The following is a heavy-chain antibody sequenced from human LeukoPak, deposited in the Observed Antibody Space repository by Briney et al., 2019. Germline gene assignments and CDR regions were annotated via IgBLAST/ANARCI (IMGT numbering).Heavy chain of an antibody. J-gene: IGHJ4*02. Sequence: GGSLRLSCAASGFTFSSYSMNWVRQAPGKGLEWVSAISGSGGSTYYADSVKGRFTISRDNSKNTLYLQMNSLRAEDTAVYYCAKDPYYDSSGYYDYWGQGTLVTVSS. CDR3: AKDPYYDSSGYYDY. V-gene: IGHV3-23*01. CDR2: ISGSGGST. D-gene: IGHD3-22*01. CDR1: GFTFSSYS.